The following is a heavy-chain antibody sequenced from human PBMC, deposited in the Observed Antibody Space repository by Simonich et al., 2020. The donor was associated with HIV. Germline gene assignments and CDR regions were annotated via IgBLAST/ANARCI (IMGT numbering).Heavy chain of an antibody. CDR1: GGSISSSSYY. Sequence: QLQLQESGPGLVKPSETLSLTCTVSGGSISSSSYYWGWIRQPPGKGLEWIGSISYSGSTYHNPSLKSRVTISVDTSKNQFSLKLSSVTAADTAVYYCARHLYLGSGSYYPYYYYYYMDVWGKGTTVTVSS. CDR3: ARHLYLGSGSYYPYYYYYYMDV. J-gene: IGHJ6*03. V-gene: IGHV4-39*01. CDR2: ISYSGST. D-gene: IGHD3-10*01.